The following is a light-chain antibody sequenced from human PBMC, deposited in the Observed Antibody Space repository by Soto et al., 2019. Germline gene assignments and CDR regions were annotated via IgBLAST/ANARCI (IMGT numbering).Light chain of an antibody. Sequence: SALTQPPSSSGTPGQRVTISCSGSSSNIGSNTVNWYQQLPGTAPKLLIYFNNQRPSGVPDRFSGSKSGTSASLAISGVQSEDEDDYTCEERNDSLKGQNYISGPGTTVTVL. CDR2: FNN. J-gene: IGLJ1*01. CDR3: EERNDSLKGQNYI. CDR1: SSNIGSNT. V-gene: IGLV1-44*01.